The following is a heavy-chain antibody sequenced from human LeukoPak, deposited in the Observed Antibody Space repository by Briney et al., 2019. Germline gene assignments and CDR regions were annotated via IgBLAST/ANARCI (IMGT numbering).Heavy chain of an antibody. D-gene: IGHD5-18*01. CDR1: GFSFSSYW. J-gene: IGHJ4*02. CDR2: IKQDGSEK. V-gene: IGHV3-7*03. CDR3: ASGGYSFFY. Sequence: GRSLRLSCAASGFSFSSYWMNWVRQAPGKGLEWVANIKQDGSEKYYVDSVKGRFTISRDNAKNSLYLQMNSLRAEDTAVYYCASGGYSFFYWGQGTLVTVSS.